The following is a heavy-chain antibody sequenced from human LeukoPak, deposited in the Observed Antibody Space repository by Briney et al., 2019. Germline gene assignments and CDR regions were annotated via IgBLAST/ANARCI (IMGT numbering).Heavy chain of an antibody. J-gene: IGHJ4*02. D-gene: IGHD2/OR15-2a*01. Sequence: GGSLRLSCTASGFTFGDYAMTWVRQTPGKGLECVASIRSKAHGGTTEYAASVKDRFTISRDDSRAIAYLQMNSLKSEDTGVYYCARRTVMSMLYYWGQGTLVTVSS. V-gene: IGHV3-49*04. CDR2: IRSKAHGGTT. CDR3: ARRTVMSMLYY. CDR1: GFTFGDYA.